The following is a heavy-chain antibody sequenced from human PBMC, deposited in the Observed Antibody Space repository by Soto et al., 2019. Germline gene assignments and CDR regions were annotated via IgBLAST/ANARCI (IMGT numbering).Heavy chain of an antibody. CDR3: VRSSQWADDA. J-gene: IGHJ5*02. D-gene: IGHD6-19*01. Sequence: EVQLVESGGGLVQPGGSLTLSCAASGFTFTDHWMTWVRQVPGKGLQWLANINQEGSDKYYVDSVKGRFTISRDNAKNSVYLQMKSLRVDDTAVYYCVRSSQWADDAWGQGTLVTASS. CDR1: GFTFTDHW. V-gene: IGHV3-7*05. CDR2: INQEGSDK.